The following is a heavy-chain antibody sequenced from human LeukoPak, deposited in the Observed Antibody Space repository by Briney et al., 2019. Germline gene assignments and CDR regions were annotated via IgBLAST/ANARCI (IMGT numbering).Heavy chain of an antibody. Sequence: GGSLRLSCAASGFTFSSYEMNWVRQAPGKGLEWVSHITTDSSFKKYTDSVKGRFTISRDNAKNSLYLQMNSLRAEDTAVYYCTREAGDPSYGMDVWGQGTSVTVSS. CDR2: ITTDSSFK. CDR1: GFTFSSYE. V-gene: IGHV3-48*03. J-gene: IGHJ6*02. CDR3: TREAGDPSYGMDV. D-gene: IGHD3-10*01.